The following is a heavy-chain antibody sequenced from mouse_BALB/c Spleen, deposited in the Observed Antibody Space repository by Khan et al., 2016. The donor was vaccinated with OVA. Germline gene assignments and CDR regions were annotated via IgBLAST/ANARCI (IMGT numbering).Heavy chain of an antibody. CDR2: INPSSSYP. J-gene: IGHJ3*01. V-gene: IGHV1-4*01. D-gene: IGHD2-14*01. CDR3: TREGAYYRSDGWFAY. Sequence: VQLQESGAELARPGASVKMSCKASGYTFTSYTMHWVKQRPGQGLEWIGYINPSSSYPNYNQKFKDKATLTADKSSSTAYMQLSSLTSEDSAVYYFTREGAYYRSDGWFAYWGQGTMVTVSA. CDR1: GYTFTSYT.